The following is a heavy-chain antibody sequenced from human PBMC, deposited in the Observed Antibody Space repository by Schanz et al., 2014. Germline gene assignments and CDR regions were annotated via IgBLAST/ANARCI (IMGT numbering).Heavy chain of an antibody. D-gene: IGHD6-13*01. J-gene: IGHJ4*01. Sequence: QVQLVQSGAEVKKPGSSVKVSCKASGGTFSSSTLTWVRQAPGQGLEWMGRIIPILDKTNYAQKFQGRVTMTADKSTSTVYMEVSSLRSEDTAVYYCARDGEAAAVCDYWGHGTLVTVSS. CDR1: GGTFSSST. CDR3: ARDGEAAAVCDY. V-gene: IGHV1-69*08. CDR2: IIPILDKT.